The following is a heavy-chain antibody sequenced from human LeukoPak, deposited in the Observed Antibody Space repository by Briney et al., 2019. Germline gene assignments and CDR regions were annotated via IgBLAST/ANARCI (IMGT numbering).Heavy chain of an antibody. CDR3: ARGATYCSSTSCYGHKWYYYYGMDV. CDR1: GGSISSYY. CDR2: IYYSGST. Sequence: KPSETLSLTCTVSGGSISSYYWSWMRQPPGKGLEGIGYIYYSGSTNYNPSLKSRVTISVDTSKNQFSLKLSSVTAADTAVYYCARGATYCSSTSCYGHKWYYYYGMDVWGQGTTVTVSS. J-gene: IGHJ6*02. D-gene: IGHD2-2*01. V-gene: IGHV4-59*01.